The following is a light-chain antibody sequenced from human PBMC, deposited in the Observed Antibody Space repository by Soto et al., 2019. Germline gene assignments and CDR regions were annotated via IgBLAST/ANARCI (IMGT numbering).Light chain of an antibody. Sequence: AIQLTQSPSSLSASVGDRVTITCRASQGISRALAWYQQKTGKAPDLLVSDASNLESGVPSRFSGSGSGTVYSLTISSLQPEDFATYYCQQFNSYPLTFGGGTKVEI. CDR2: DAS. V-gene: IGKV1-13*02. J-gene: IGKJ4*01. CDR1: QGISRA. CDR3: QQFNSYPLT.